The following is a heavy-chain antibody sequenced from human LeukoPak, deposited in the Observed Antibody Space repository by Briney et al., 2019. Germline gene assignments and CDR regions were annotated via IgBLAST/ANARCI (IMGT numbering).Heavy chain of an antibody. CDR2: IYYSGST. CDR3: ARVYSGRPFDY. J-gene: IGHJ4*02. Sequence: SETLSLTCTVSGGSISSYYWSWIRQPPGKGLEWIGYIYYSGSTNYNPSLKSRVTISVDTSKNQFSLKLSSVTAADTAVYYCARVYSGRPFDYWGQGTLVAVSS. CDR1: GGSISSYY. D-gene: IGHD1-26*01. V-gene: IGHV4-59*12.